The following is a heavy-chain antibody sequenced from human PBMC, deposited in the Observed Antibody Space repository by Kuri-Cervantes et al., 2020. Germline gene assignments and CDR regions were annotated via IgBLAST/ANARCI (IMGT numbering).Heavy chain of an antibody. D-gene: IGHD3-10*01. J-gene: IGHJ4*02. CDR1: GGSFSGYY. V-gene: IGHV4-34*09. CDR2: INHSGST. Sequence: SETLSLTCAVYGGSFSGYYWSWIRQPPGKGLEWIGEINHSGSTYYNPSLKSRVTISVDTSKNQFSLKLSSVTAADTAVYYCARVAFGELFQGGYFDYWGQGTLVTVSS. CDR3: ARVAFGELFQGGYFDY.